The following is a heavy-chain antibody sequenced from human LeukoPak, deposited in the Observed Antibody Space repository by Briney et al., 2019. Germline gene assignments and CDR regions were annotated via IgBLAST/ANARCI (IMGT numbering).Heavy chain of an antibody. D-gene: IGHD6-6*01. J-gene: IGHJ4*02. CDR3: ARGYSSSGIDY. CDR1: GYTFTGYY. Sequence: ASVKVSCKASGYTFTGYYMHWVRQAPGQGLEWMGRINPNSGGTNYARKFQGRVTMTRDTSISTAYMELSRLRSDDTAVYYCARGYSSSGIDYWGQGTLVTVSS. CDR2: INPNSGGT. V-gene: IGHV1-2*06.